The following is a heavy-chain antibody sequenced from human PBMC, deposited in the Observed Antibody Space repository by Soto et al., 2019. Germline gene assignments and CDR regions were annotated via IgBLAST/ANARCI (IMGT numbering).Heavy chain of an antibody. D-gene: IGHD3-3*01. CDR1: GGSISSYY. Sequence: SETLSLTCTVSGGSISSYYWSWIRQPPGKGLEWIGYIYYSGSTYYNPSLKSRVTISVDTSKNQFSLKLSSVTAADTAVYYCASGSGGYDFWSGYLDYYYGMDVWGQGTTVTVSS. CDR3: ASGSGGYDFWSGYLDYYYGMDV. J-gene: IGHJ6*02. CDR2: IYYSGST. V-gene: IGHV4-59*06.